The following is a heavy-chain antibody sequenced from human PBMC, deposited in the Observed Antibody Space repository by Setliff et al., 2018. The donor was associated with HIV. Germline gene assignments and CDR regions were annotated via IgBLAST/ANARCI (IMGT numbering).Heavy chain of an antibody. J-gene: IGHJ6*03. V-gene: IGHV4-4*02. CDR3: ARRFLEWFPPSYFYYYMDV. CDR2: IYHSGST. Sequence: SETLSLTCAVSGGSISSSYWWSWVRQPPGEGLEWIGEIYHSGSTNYNPSLKSRLTISVGKSKNQFSLKLSSVTAADTAVYYCARRFLEWFPPSYFYYYMDVWGKGTTVTVSS. CDR1: GGSISSSYW. D-gene: IGHD3-3*01.